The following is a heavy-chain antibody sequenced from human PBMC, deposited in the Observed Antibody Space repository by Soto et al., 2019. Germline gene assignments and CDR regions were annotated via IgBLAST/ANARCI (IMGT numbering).Heavy chain of an antibody. V-gene: IGHV1-18*01. J-gene: IGHJ6*02. CDR3: ARGGYYDSSGSRNYFYYGMNV. CDR1: GYTFSSYG. CDR2: VSPYDGYT. D-gene: IGHD3-22*01. Sequence: QVQLVQSGAEVKKPGASVKVSCKASGYTFSSYGINWVRQAPGQGLEWLGWVSPYDGYTNYAQINQGRVSMTSNTSTKSAYMEVRSLRTDDTAVYYCARGGYYDSSGSRNYFYYGMNVWGQGPTVTVSS.